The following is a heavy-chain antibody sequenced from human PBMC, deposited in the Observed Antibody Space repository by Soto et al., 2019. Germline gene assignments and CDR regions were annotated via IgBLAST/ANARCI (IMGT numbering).Heavy chain of an antibody. J-gene: IGHJ6*02. Sequence: SSETLSLTCTVSGGSISSYYWSWIRQPPGKGLEWIGYIYYSGSTNYNPSLKSRVTISVDTSKNQFSLKLSSVTAADTAVYYCARDLGGGSSVRPYGMDVWGQGTTVTVSS. V-gene: IGHV4-59*01. CDR1: GGSISSYY. D-gene: IGHD6-6*01. CDR3: ARDLGGGSSVRPYGMDV. CDR2: IYYSGST.